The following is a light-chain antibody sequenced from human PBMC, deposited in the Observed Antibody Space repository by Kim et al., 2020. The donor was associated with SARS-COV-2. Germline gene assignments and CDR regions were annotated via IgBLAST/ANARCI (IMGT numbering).Light chain of an antibody. CDR1: QGISNY. V-gene: IGKV1-27*01. CDR2: AAS. J-gene: IGKJ1*01. CDR3: QKYDTAPWT. Sequence: DIQMTQSPSSLSASVGDGVTITCRASQGISNYLAWYQQKPGEAPNLLIYAASTLQFGVSTRFSGSGSGTEFTLTISDLQPEDVATYYCQKYDTAPWTFGHGTKVDIK.